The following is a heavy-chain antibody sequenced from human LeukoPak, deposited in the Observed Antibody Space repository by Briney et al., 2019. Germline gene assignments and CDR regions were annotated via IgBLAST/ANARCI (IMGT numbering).Heavy chain of an antibody. D-gene: IGHD3-22*01. V-gene: IGHV3-21*01. CDR2: ISSSSSYI. Sequence: GGSLRLSCAASGFTFSSYSMNWARQAPGKGLEWVSSISSSSSYIYYADSVKGRFTISRDNAKNSLYLQMNSLRAEDTAVYYCARAQDRITMIVVVIDGTYYFDYWGQGTLVTVSS. CDR3: ARAQDRITMIVVVIDGTYYFDY. CDR1: GFTFSSYS. J-gene: IGHJ4*02.